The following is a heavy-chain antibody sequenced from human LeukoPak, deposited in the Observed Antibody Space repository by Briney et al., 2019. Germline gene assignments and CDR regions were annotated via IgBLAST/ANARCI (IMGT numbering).Heavy chain of an antibody. CDR3: AKRNTMVRGGPCFDY. V-gene: IGHV3-53*01. CDR2: IYSGGST. D-gene: IGHD3-10*01. Sequence: PGGSLRLSCAASGFTVSRNYMSWVRQAPGKGLEWVSVIYSGGSTYYADSVKCRFNVSRDNSKHTLYLQMDDLRPDDRAIYYCAKRNTMVRGGPCFDYWGQGLLVTVSS. J-gene: IGHJ4*02. CDR1: GFTVSRNY.